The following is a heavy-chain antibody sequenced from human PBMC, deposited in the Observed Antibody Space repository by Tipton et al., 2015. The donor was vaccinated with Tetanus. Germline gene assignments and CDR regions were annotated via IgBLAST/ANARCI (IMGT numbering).Heavy chain of an antibody. Sequence: TLSLTCTASGGSISSDAHYWSWIRQPPGKGLEWIGYIFYGGTTNYNPSLKSRVTISLDTSKNQFSLQLSSVTAADTAVYYCARDSTITPRPPWFDPWGQGTLVTVSS. J-gene: IGHJ5*02. CDR1: GGSISSDAHY. CDR2: IFYGGTT. D-gene: IGHD6-6*01. CDR3: ARDSTITPRPPWFDP. V-gene: IGHV4-61*08.